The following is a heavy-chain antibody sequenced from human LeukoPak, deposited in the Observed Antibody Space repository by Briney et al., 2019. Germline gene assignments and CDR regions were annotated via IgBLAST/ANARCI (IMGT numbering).Heavy chain of an antibody. D-gene: IGHD2-15*01. Sequence: GESLKISCKASGYSFSSDWIAWVRQMPGKGLEWMGIFFPIDSETTYSPSFQGQVTISADKSISTAYLQWSSLKASDTAMYYCTRGCSGGSCSRDAMDVWGQGTMVTVSS. CDR1: GYSFSSDW. J-gene: IGHJ6*02. V-gene: IGHV5-51*01. CDR3: TRGCSGGSCSRDAMDV. CDR2: FFPIDSET.